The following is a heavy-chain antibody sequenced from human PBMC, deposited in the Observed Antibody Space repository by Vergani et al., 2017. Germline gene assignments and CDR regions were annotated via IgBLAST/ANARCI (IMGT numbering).Heavy chain of an antibody. CDR2: IIPIFGTA. CDR1: GGTFSSYA. D-gene: IGHD3-10*01. J-gene: IGHJ4*02. CDR3: ARARQRYGSGSYSLDY. V-gene: IGHV1-69*12. Sequence: QVQLVQSGAEVKKPGSSVKVSCKASGGTFSSYAISWVRQAPGQGLEWMGGIIPIFGTANYAQKFQGRVTITADESTSSAYMELSSLRSKDTAVYYCARARQRYGSGSYSLDYWGQGTLVTVSS.